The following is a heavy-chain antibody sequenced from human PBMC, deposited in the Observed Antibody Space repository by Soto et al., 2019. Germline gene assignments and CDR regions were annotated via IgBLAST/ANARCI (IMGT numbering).Heavy chain of an antibody. J-gene: IGHJ4*02. D-gene: IGHD3-10*01. CDR3: VREDYYGSGSLF. V-gene: IGHV3-7*04. CDR1: GFTFSDNW. Sequence: EVQMVESGGRLVQPGGSLRLSCAAAGFTFSDNWLCWVRQAPGKGLEWVANIRQDGGKIHYLDYVKGRFTISRDNAKDSLYLQMNSLRAEDTAVYYCVREDYYGSGSLFWGQGTLVTVSS. CDR2: IRQDGGKI.